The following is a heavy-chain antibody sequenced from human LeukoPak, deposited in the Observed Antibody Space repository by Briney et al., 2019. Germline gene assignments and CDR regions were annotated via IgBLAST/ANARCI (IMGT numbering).Heavy chain of an antibody. V-gene: IGHV3-53*01. CDR2: IYSGGST. CDR1: GFTVSSNY. D-gene: IGHD5-18*01. CDR3: AKDDSYGYWVDDLSRITYGMDV. J-gene: IGHJ6*02. Sequence: PGGSLRLSCAASGFTVSSNYMSWVRQAPGKGLEWVSVIYSGGSTYYADSVKGRFTISRDNSKNTLYLQMNSLRAEDTAVYYCAKDDSYGYWVDDLSRITYGMDVWGQGTTVTVSS.